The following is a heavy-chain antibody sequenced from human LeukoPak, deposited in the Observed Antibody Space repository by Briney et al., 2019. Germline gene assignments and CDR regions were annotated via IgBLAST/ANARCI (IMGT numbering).Heavy chain of an antibody. CDR3: ASRRGYSYGPDYYYYMDV. Sequence: GGSVRLSCAASGFTFSDYYMSWVRQAPGKGLEWVSYISSSSATIYYADSVKGRFTISRDNAKDSLYLQMNSLRAEDTAVYYCASRRGYSYGPDYYYYMDVWGKGTTVTVSS. V-gene: IGHV3-11*01. CDR2: ISSSSATI. D-gene: IGHD5-18*01. CDR1: GFTFSDYY. J-gene: IGHJ6*03.